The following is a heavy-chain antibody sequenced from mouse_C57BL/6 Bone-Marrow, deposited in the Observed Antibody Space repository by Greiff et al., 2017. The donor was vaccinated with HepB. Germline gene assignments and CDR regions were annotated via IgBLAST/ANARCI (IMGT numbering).Heavy chain of an antibody. Sequence: VQLQQPGAELVKPGASVKMSCKASGYTFTSYWITWVKQRPGQGLEWIGDIYPGSGSTNYNEKFKSKATLTVDTSSSTAYMQLSSLTSEDSAVYYCSIYYYGSSHFDYAMDYWGQGTSVTVSS. D-gene: IGHD1-1*01. CDR1: GYTFTSYW. J-gene: IGHJ4*01. CDR2: IYPGSGST. CDR3: SIYYYGSSHFDYAMDY. V-gene: IGHV1-55*01.